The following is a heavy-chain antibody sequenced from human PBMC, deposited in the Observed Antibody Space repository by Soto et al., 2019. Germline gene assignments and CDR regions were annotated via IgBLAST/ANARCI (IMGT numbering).Heavy chain of an antibody. CDR2: IPDDGTYQ. CDR3: VKDDCGDANGFDI. CDR1: GFTFSRYG. J-gene: IGHJ3*02. Sequence: QEQLVESGGGVVQPGRSLRLSCAASGFTFSRYGMHWVRQAPGKGPEWVAVIPDDGTYQYYTDSVKDRFTISRDNSKGKLYLQKNYLRSEDIAVYYCVKDDCGDANGFDIWVVGTLVTVSS. D-gene: IGHD2-21*01. V-gene: IGHV3-33*05.